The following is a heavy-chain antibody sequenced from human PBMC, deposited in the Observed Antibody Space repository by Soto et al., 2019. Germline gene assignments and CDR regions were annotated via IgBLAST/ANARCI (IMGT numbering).Heavy chain of an antibody. J-gene: IGHJ4*02. CDR3: AKDLGAFPTYFDY. CDR1: GFRFDDYA. V-gene: IGHV3-9*01. D-gene: IGHD1-26*01. Sequence: EIQLVESGGGLVQPGRSLRLSCAASGFRFDDYAMDWVRQAPGKGLEWVSGLSWNSGKIAYADSVKGRFTISRDNAKNSLYLEMNSLRAEDTALYYCAKDLGAFPTYFDYWGQGTLVTVSS. CDR2: LSWNSGKI.